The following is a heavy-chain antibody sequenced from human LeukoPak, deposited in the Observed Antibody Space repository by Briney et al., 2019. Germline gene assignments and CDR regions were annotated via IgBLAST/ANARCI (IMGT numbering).Heavy chain of an antibody. D-gene: IGHD3-3*01. Sequence: GGSLSLSCAASGFTFSSYAMSWVRPAPGKGLEWVSAISGSGGSTYYADSVKGRFTISRDNSKNTLYLQMNSLRAEDTAVYYCAKSLLGIFVSLWDYWGQGTLVTVSS. CDR3: AKSLLGIFVSLWDY. J-gene: IGHJ4*02. V-gene: IGHV3-23*01. CDR1: GFTFSSYA. CDR2: ISGSGGST.